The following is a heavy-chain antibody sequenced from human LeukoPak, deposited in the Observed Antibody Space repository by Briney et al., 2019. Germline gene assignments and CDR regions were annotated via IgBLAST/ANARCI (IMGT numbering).Heavy chain of an antibody. Sequence: ASVKVSCKXSGYTLSDLAMHWVRQGPGKGLEWMGGYDPEEGEAFYSQKFEGRLTLAEDMSTDTVYMELTSLRSDDTAVYYCAREYYDSSGYYPGPLDYWGQGSLVTVSS. J-gene: IGHJ4*02. CDR2: YDPEEGEA. CDR1: GYTLSDLA. CDR3: AREYYDSSGYYPGPLDY. D-gene: IGHD3-22*01. V-gene: IGHV1-24*01.